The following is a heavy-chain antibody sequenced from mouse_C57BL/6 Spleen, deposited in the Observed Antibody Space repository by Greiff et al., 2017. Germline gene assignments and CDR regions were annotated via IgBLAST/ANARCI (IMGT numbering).Heavy chain of an antibody. CDR2: IDPSDSYT. D-gene: IGHD1-1*01. CDR3: ARGDYDTHYFGY. V-gene: IGHV1-69*01. Sequence: QVQLQQPGAELVMPGASVKLSCKASGYTFTSYWMHWVKQRPGQGLEWIGEIDPSDSYTNYNQKFKGKSTLTVDKSSSTAYMQLSSLTSEDSAVYYCARGDYDTHYFGYWGQGTTLTVSS. CDR1: GYTFTSYW. J-gene: IGHJ2*01.